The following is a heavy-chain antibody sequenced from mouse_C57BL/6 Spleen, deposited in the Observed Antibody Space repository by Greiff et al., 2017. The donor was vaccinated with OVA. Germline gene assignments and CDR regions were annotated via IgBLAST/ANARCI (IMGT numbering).Heavy chain of an antibody. V-gene: IGHV14-4*01. J-gene: IGHJ3*01. CDR1: GFNIKDDY. D-gene: IGHD2-3*01. Sequence: VQLQQSGAELVRPGASVKLSCTASGFNIKDDYMHWVKQRPEQGLEWIGWIDPENGDTEYASKFQGKATITADTSSNTAYLQLSSLTSEDTAVYYCTTYDGYYQFAYWGQGTLVTVSA. CDR2: IDPENGDT. CDR3: TTYDGYYQFAY.